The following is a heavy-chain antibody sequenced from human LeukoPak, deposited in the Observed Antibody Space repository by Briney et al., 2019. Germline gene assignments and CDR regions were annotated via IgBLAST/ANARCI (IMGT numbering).Heavy chain of an antibody. D-gene: IGHD2-2*01. CDR2: INPNSGGT. CDR1: GYTFTGYY. J-gene: IGHJ5*02. V-gene: IGHV1-2*02. CDR3: AREGYCSSTSCSNWFDP. Sequence: SVTVSCKASGYTFTGYYMHWVRQAPGQGLEWMGWINPNSGGTNYAQKFQGRVTMTRDTSISTAYMELSRLRSDDTAVYYCAREGYCSSTSCSNWFDPWGQGTLVTVSS.